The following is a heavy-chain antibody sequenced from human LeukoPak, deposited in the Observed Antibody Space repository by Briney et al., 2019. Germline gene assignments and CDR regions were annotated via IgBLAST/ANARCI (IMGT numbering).Heavy chain of an antibody. V-gene: IGHV3-74*01. Sequence: QPGGSLRLSCAASGFTFTSYWMHWVRQAPGKGLVWVSRIKSDGGSTTYADSVKGRFTISRDNAKNTLYLQMKSLRVEDTAVYYCARGYCSSVSCPEAPFDIWGQGTIVTVSS. CDR1: GFTFTSYW. CDR3: ARGYCSSVSCPEAPFDI. CDR2: IKSDGGST. D-gene: IGHD2-2*01. J-gene: IGHJ3*02.